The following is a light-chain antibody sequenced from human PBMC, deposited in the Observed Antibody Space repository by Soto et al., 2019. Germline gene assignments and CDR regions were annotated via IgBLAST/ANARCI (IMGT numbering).Light chain of an antibody. J-gene: IGKJ4*01. CDR3: QQRNNWPLT. CDR2: DTS. Sequence: EIVLTQSPVTLSVSPGGRATLSCRASQSISSTYLAWYQQRPGQSPRLLIYDTSNRAPGIPARFSGSGSGTDFSLTISNLEPEDSAVYYCQQRNNWPLTFGGGTKVDIK. CDR1: QSISSTY. V-gene: IGKV3-11*01.